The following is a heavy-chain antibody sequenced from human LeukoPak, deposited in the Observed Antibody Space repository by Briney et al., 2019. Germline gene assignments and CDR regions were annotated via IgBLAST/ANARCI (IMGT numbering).Heavy chain of an antibody. V-gene: IGHV4-59*01. CDR1: GCSISRYY. CDR3: ARAIGCSSTSCYNWFDS. J-gene: IGHJ5*01. CDR2: IYYSGST. Sequence: SETLSFTCTASGCSISRYYWSWIRQPPGKGLEWIGYIYYSGSTNYNPSLKSRVTISVDTSKNQFSLKLSSVTAADTAVYYCARAIGCSSTSCYNWFDSWGQGTLVTVSS. D-gene: IGHD2-2*01.